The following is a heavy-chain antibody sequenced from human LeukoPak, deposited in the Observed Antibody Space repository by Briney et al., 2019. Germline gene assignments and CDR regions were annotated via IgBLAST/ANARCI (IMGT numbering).Heavy chain of an antibody. D-gene: IGHD2-21*01. CDR1: GLTFSSYS. Sequence: PGGSLRLSCAASGLTFSSYSMNWVRQAPGKGLEWVSSISSSSSYIYYADSVKGRFTISRDNAKNSLYLQMNSLRAEDTAVYYCARDGPYSYYFDYWGQGTLVTVSS. V-gene: IGHV3-21*01. CDR2: ISSSSSYI. J-gene: IGHJ4*02. CDR3: ARDGPYSYYFDY.